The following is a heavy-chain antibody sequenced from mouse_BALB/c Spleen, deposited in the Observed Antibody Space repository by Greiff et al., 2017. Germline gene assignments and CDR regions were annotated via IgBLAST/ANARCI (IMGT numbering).Heavy chain of an antibody. V-gene: IGHV5-6-5*01. CDR2: ISSGGST. J-gene: IGHJ2*01. CDR3: ARGDYGSSPYFDY. Sequence: EVKLQESGGGLVKPGGSLKLSCAASGFTFSSYAMSWVRQTPEKRLEWVASISSGGSTYYPDSVKGRFTISRDNARNILYLQMSSLRSEDTAMYYCARGDYGSSPYFDYWGQGTTLTVSS. CDR1: GFTFSSYA. D-gene: IGHD1-1*01.